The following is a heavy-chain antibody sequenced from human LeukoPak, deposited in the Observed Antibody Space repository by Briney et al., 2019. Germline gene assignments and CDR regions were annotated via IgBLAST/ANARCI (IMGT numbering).Heavy chain of an antibody. V-gene: IGHV1-69*01. CDR2: IIPIFGTA. Sequence: SVKVSCKASGGTFSSYAISWVRQAPGQGLEWMGGIIPIFGTANYAQKFQGRVTITADESTSTAYMELSSLRSEDTAVYYCARGYSTYYYDSSGYPAEYFQYWGQGTLVTVSS. D-gene: IGHD3-22*01. CDR3: ARGYSTYYYDSSGYPAEYFQY. J-gene: IGHJ1*01. CDR1: GGTFSSYA.